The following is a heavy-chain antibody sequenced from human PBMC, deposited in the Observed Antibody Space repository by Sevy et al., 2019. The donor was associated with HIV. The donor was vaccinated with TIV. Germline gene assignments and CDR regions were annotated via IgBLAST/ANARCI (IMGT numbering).Heavy chain of an antibody. Sequence: GGSLRLSCAASGFTFSSYSMNWVRQAPGKGLEWVSYISSSSSTIYYADSVKGRFTISRENAKNSLYLQMNSLRDEDTAVYYCARDTYYYDSSGYYYHYFDYWGQGTLVTVSS. J-gene: IGHJ4*02. CDR3: ARDTYYYDSSGYYYHYFDY. CDR2: ISSSSSTI. V-gene: IGHV3-48*02. CDR1: GFTFSSYS. D-gene: IGHD3-22*01.